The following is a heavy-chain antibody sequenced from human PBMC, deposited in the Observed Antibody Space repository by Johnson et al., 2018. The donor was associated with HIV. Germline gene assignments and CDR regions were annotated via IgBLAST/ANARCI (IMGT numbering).Heavy chain of an antibody. V-gene: IGHV3-23*04. J-gene: IGHJ3*02. Sequence: VQLVESGGGLVQPGGSLRLSCAASGFTFSSYAMTCVRQAPGKGLEWVSSIGASGYRTYYADSVKGRFSISRDNSKNTLYLQMNSLRAEDTAMYYCARRIAAADDAFDIWGHGTMVTVSS. CDR3: ARRIAAADDAFDI. CDR2: IGASGYRT. CDR1: GFTFSSYA. D-gene: IGHD6-25*01.